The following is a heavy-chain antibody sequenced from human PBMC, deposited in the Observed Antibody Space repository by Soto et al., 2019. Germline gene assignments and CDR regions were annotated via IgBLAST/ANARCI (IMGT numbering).Heavy chain of an antibody. Sequence: QVQLVQSGSEVKEPGASVKVSCKASGYTFSRYGISWVRQAPGQGLEWMAWTSANNDNTNYAEKLQGRVTLTTDTSTGTAYMELRSLRSDDTAVYYCARDERGTCTGTNCYYFDCWGQGTLVTVSS. J-gene: IGHJ4*02. V-gene: IGHV1-18*04. CDR1: GYTFSRYG. D-gene: IGHD2-2*01. CDR3: ARDERGTCTGTNCYYFDC. CDR2: TSANNDNT.